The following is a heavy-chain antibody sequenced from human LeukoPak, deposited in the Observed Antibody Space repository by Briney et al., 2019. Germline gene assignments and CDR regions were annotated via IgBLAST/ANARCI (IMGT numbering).Heavy chain of an antibody. V-gene: IGHV3-15*01. Sequence: GGSLRLSCAASGFTFSNAWMSWVRQAPGKGLEWVGRIKSKTDGGTTDYTAPVKGRFSISRDDSNNTLSLEMNSLKTEDTAVYYCTTPFVFGYNFDFEARYWGQGILVTVSS. CDR2: IKSKTDGGTT. J-gene: IGHJ4*02. CDR3: TTPFVFGYNFDFEARY. CDR1: GFTFSNAW. D-gene: IGHD1-1*01.